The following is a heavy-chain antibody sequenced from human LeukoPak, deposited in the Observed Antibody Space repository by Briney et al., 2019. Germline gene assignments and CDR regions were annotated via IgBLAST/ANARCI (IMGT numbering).Heavy chain of an antibody. CDR3: ARDQGGYDYFYYYMDV. V-gene: IGHV3-48*04. CDR2: ISSSSSTI. Sequence: GGSLRLSCTASGFTFSSYSMNWVRQAPGKGLEWVSYISSSSSTIYYADSVKGRFTISRDNAKNSLYLQMNSLRAEDTAVYYCARDQGGYDYFYYYMDVWGKGTTVTVSS. J-gene: IGHJ6*03. CDR1: GFTFSSYS. D-gene: IGHD5-12*01.